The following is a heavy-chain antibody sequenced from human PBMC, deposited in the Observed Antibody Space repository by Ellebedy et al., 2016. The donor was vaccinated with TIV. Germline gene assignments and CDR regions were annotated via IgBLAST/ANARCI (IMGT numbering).Heavy chain of an antibody. Sequence: ASVKVSXKASGYTFTNYFIHWVRQAPGQGLEWMGLINPKHDTSNYAEKFQGRVTMTRDTSTSTVYMELSSLRSEDTALYFCARDQRYSHDWKAFDYWGQGTLVIVSS. V-gene: IGHV1-46*01. CDR2: INPKHDTS. CDR3: ARDQRYSHDWKAFDY. J-gene: IGHJ4*02. CDR1: GYTFTNYF. D-gene: IGHD1-1*01.